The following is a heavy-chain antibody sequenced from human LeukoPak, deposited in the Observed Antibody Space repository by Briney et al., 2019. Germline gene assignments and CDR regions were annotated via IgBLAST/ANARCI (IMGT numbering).Heavy chain of an antibody. CDR3: ASGGAVAGGNFQH. D-gene: IGHD6-19*01. V-gene: IGHV1-69*05. J-gene: IGHJ1*01. CDR1: GGTFSSNA. Sequence: SVKVSCKASGGTFSSNAISWVRQAPGQGLEWMGGIIPIFGTANYAQKFQGRVTITTDESTSTAYMELSSLRSEDTAVYYCASGGAVAGGNFQHWGQGTLVTVSS. CDR2: IIPIFGTA.